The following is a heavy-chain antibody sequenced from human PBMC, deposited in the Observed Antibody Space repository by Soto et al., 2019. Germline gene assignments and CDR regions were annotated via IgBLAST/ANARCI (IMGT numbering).Heavy chain of an antibody. V-gene: IGHV3-48*01. CDR2: ISSGSGSI. J-gene: IGHJ4*02. D-gene: IGHD5-18*01. CDR3: ARDRPGYSYGLDY. Sequence: PGGSLRLSCAASGFTFSSYSMNCVRQAPGKGLEWVSFISSGSGSIYYADSVKGRFTISRDNAKNSLYLQMNSLRAEDTAVYYCARDRPGYSYGLDYWGQGTLVTVSS. CDR1: GFTFSSYS.